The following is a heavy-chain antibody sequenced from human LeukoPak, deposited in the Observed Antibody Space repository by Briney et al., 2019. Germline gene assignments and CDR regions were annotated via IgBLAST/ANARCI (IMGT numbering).Heavy chain of an antibody. CDR1: GDSISRSTYY. Sequence: SETLSLTCTVSGDSISRSTYYWAWIRQPPGKGLEWIGSVYYGRSPYFNPSLESRATISVDASKNHFSLKMSSVTAADTAVYHCARSSGTGTFSYWGQGTLVTVSS. CDR3: ARSSGTGTFSY. J-gene: IGHJ4*02. V-gene: IGHV4-39*02. D-gene: IGHD6-25*01. CDR2: VYYGRSP.